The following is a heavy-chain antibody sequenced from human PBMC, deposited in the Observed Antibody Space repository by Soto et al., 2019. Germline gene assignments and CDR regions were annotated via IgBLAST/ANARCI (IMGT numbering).Heavy chain of an antibody. CDR2: ISGSGGST. V-gene: IGHV3-23*04. J-gene: IGHJ1*01. CDR3: ANDYGDYVEYFQH. CDR1: GFTVSSNY. Sequence: EVQLVETGGGLIQPGGSLRLSCAVSGFTVSSNYMSWVRQAPGKGLEWVSAISGSGGSTYYADSVKGRFTISRDNSKNTLYLQMNSLRAEDTAVYYCANDYGDYVEYFQHWGQGTLVTVSS. D-gene: IGHD4-17*01.